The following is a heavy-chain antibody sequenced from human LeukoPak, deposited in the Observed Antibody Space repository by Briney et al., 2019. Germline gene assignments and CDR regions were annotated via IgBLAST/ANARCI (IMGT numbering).Heavy chain of an antibody. D-gene: IGHD2-2*01. Sequence: SETLSLTCAVYGGSFSGYYWSWIRQPPGKGLEWIGEINHSGSTNYNPSLKSRVTISVDTSKNQFSLKLSSVTAADTAVYYCARAASSGSYQLLYYYYYYYMDVWGKGTTVTVSS. CDR2: INHSGST. CDR1: GGSFSGYY. J-gene: IGHJ6*03. V-gene: IGHV4-34*01. CDR3: ARAASSGSYQLLYYYYYYYMDV.